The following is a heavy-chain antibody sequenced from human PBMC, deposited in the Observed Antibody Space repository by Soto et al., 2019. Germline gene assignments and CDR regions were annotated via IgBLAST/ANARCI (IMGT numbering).Heavy chain of an antibody. CDR2: IIPIFGTA. Sequence: SVKVSCKATGGTFSSYSISWVRQAPGQGLEWMGGIIPIFGTANYAQKFQGRVTITADESTSTAYMELSSLRSEDTALYYCRGFGEFNAYYYYGMDVWGQGTTVTVSS. CDR1: GGTFSSYS. CDR3: RGFGEFNAYYYYGMDV. J-gene: IGHJ6*02. D-gene: IGHD3-10*01. V-gene: IGHV1-69*13.